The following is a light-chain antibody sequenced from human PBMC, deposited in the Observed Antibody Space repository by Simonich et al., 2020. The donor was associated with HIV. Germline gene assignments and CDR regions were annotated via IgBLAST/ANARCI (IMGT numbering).Light chain of an antibody. Sequence: DIQMTQSPSSLSASVGDRVTITCRTSQGISNSLPWYQHKPGKAPKLLLYAASRLESGVPSRFSGSGSGTDYTLTISSLQPEDFASYYCQQYYSTPPWTFGQGTKVEIK. CDR1: QGISNS. J-gene: IGKJ1*01. V-gene: IGKV1-NL1*01. CDR3: QQYYSTPPWT. CDR2: AAS.